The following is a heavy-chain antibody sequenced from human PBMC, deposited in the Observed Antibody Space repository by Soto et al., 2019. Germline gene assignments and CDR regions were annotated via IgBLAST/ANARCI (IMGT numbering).Heavy chain of an antibody. D-gene: IGHD6-19*01. CDR1: GYTFTSYD. CDR2: MNPNSGNT. CDR3: ARGLLSIALAGQDNDY. V-gene: IGHV1-8*01. Sequence: QVQLVQSGAEVKKPGASVKVSCKASGYTFTSYDINWVRQATGQGLEWMGWMNPNSGNTGYAQKLQGRVTMTMNTSISTAYMELSSLRSEDTAVYYGARGLLSIALAGQDNDYWGQGTLVTVSS. J-gene: IGHJ4*02.